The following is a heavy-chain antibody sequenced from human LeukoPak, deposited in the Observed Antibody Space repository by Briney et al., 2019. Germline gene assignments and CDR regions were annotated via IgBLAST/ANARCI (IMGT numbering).Heavy chain of an antibody. J-gene: IGHJ4*02. CDR2: ISTSSSYI. Sequence: PGGSLRLSCAASGFTFSTYSMNWVRQAPGKGLEWVSFISTSSSYIYYADSVKGRFTISRDNAKNSLYLQMNSLRAEDTAVYYCARRSSTKFDYWGQGTLVTVSS. V-gene: IGHV3-21*01. CDR3: ARRSSTKFDY. D-gene: IGHD1-26*01. CDR1: GFTFSTYS.